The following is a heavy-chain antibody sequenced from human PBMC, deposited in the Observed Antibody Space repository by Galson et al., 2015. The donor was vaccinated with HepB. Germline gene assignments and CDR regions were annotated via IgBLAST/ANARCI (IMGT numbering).Heavy chain of an antibody. CDR1: GGTFFSYG. Sequence: SVKVSCKASGGTFFSYGINWVRQAPGQRLEWLGGIIPVFGTEKYGQKFQGRVTITADKSTNTAYMELSSLRSEDTAVYYCAISRWPDSSGSSVWYDYWGQGTLVTVSS. V-gene: IGHV1-69*06. J-gene: IGHJ4*02. D-gene: IGHD3-22*01. CDR3: AISRWPDSSGSSVWYDY. CDR2: IIPVFGTE.